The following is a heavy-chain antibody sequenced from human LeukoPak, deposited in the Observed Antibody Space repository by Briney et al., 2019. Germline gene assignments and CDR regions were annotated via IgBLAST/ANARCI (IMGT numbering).Heavy chain of an antibody. Sequence: ASVKVSCKASGYTFTSYGISWVRQAPGQGLEWMGWISAYNGNTDYEQKLQGRVTMTTDTSTSTAYMELRSLKSDDTAVYYCARDLGYGSGSSPNYFDYWGQGTLVTVSS. V-gene: IGHV1-18*01. J-gene: IGHJ4*02. CDR2: ISAYNGNT. CDR1: GYTFTSYG. D-gene: IGHD3-10*01. CDR3: ARDLGYGSGSSPNYFDY.